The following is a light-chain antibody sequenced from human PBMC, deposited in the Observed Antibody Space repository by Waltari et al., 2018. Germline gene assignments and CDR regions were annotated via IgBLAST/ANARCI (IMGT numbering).Light chain of an antibody. Sequence: QSVLTQPPSVSGAPGQRVTISCTGSSSNIGAGYDVHWYQQLPGTAPKLLIYANSKRPSGVPDRFSGSKAGTSASLAITGLQAEDEADYYCQSYDSSLSAHVVFGGGTKLTVL. CDR1: SSNIGAGYD. J-gene: IGLJ2*01. CDR2: ANS. CDR3: QSYDSSLSAHVV. V-gene: IGLV1-40*01.